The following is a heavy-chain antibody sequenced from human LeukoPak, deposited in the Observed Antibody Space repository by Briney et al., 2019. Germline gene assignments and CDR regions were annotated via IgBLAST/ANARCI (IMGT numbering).Heavy chain of an antibody. CDR1: GGSISSYY. CDR2: IYYSGST. V-gene: IGHV4-59*01. CDR3: ARVKRAFIGMIVEDRYFDY. J-gene: IGHJ4*02. D-gene: IGHD3-22*01. Sequence: PSETLSLTCTVSGGSISSYYWSWIRQPPGKGLEWIGYIYYSGSTNYNPSLKSRVTISVDTSKNQFSLKLSSVTAADTAVYYCARVKRAFIGMIVEDRYFDYWGQGTLVTVSS.